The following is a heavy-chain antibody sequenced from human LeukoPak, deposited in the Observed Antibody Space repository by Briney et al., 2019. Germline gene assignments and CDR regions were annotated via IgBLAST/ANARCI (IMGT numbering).Heavy chain of an antibody. J-gene: IGHJ4*02. CDR1: EFTFSTHG. CDR2: IWYDGSKK. V-gene: IGHV3-33*01. CDR3: ARALGSPLDF. D-gene: IGHD1-26*01. Sequence: PGWSLRLSCEASEFTFSTHGMHWVRQAPGKGLEWVALIWYDGSKKYYAVSVRGRFTISRDNAKNTLYLQMNSLRAEDTAVYYCARALGSPLDFWGQGTPVTVSS.